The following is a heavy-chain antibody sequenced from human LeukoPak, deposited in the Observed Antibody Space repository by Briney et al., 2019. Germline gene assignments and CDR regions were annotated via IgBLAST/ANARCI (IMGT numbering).Heavy chain of an antibody. Sequence: SETLSLTCTVSGGSISSGDYYWSWIRQPPGKGLEWIGYIYYSGSTYYNPSLKSRVTISVDTSKNQFSLKLSSVTAADTAVYYCARAATMVRGVSTHYYYGMDVWGQGTRSPSP. CDR3: ARAATMVRGVSTHYYYGMDV. J-gene: IGHJ6*02. CDR1: GGSISSGDYY. D-gene: IGHD3-10*01. V-gene: IGHV4-30-4*01. CDR2: IYYSGST.